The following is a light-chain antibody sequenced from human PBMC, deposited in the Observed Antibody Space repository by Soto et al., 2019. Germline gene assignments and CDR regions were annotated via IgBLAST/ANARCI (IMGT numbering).Light chain of an antibody. CDR3: QQTYSDIS. CDR2: GAS. CDR1: QTITTY. Sequence: DVRMTQSPSALSASVGDTITITFRASQTITTYLNWFQQKPGESPRLLIYGASTLHDGFPSRFSGSGSGTDFTLTISGLQPEDFATYHCQQTYSDISFGGGTRV. V-gene: IGKV1-39*01. J-gene: IGKJ4*01.